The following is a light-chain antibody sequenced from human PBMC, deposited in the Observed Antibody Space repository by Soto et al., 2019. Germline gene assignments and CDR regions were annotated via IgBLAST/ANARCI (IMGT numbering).Light chain of an antibody. CDR1: QDIDIY. CDR2: DES. CDR3: QQSYRTPYT. J-gene: IGKJ2*01. Sequence: TQMTRSPSSLSASVGDRVTITCRASQDIDIYLSWYQQKPGKVPKLLIYDESTLQSGVPSRFSGSGSGTDFTLTISNLQPEDFATYYCQQSYRTPYTFGQGTKVDIK. V-gene: IGKV1-39*01.